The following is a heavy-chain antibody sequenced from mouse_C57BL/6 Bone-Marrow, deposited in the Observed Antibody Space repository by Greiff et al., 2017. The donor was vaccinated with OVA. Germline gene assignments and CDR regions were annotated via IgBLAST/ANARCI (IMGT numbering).Heavy chain of an antibody. Sequence: EVQLKESGPGLVKPSQSLSLTCSVTGYSITSGYYWNWIRQFPGNKLEWMGYISYDGSNNYNPSLKNRISITRDTSKNQFFLKLNSVTTEDTATYCCARDPGDYGFVYWGQGTLVTVSA. CDR1: GYSITSGYY. CDR3: ARDPGDYGFVY. J-gene: IGHJ3*01. D-gene: IGHD2-4*01. CDR2: ISYDGSN. V-gene: IGHV3-6*01.